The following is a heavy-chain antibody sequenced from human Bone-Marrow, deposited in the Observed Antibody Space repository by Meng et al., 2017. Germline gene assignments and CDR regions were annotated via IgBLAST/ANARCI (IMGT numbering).Heavy chain of an antibody. D-gene: IGHD6-19*01. Sequence: SETLSLTCAVSGGSISSSNWWSWVRQPPGKGLEWIGEIYHSGSTNYNPSLKSRVTISVDKSKNQFSLKLSSVTAADTDVYYCARSYSSGDGNWFDPWGQGTLVTVSS. CDR3: ARSYSSGDGNWFDP. CDR2: IYHSGST. CDR1: GGSISSSNW. V-gene: IGHV4-4*02. J-gene: IGHJ5*02.